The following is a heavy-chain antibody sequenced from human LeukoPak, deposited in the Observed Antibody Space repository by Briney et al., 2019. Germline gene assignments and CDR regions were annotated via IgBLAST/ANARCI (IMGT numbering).Heavy chain of an antibody. CDR1: GFTFSSYD. Sequence: GGSLRLSCAASGFTFSSYDMHWVRQATGKGLEWVSAIGTAGDTYYPGSVKGRFTISRENAKNSLYLQMNSLRAGDTAVYYCARVRGYIYYMDVWGKGTTVTVSS. D-gene: IGHD6-13*01. V-gene: IGHV3-13*01. CDR2: IGTAGDT. CDR3: ARVRGYIYYMDV. J-gene: IGHJ6*03.